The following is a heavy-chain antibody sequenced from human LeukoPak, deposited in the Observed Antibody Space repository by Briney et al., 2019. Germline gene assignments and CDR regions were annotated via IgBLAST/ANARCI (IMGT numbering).Heavy chain of an antibody. CDR3: AGRVRATVWTGFDH. V-gene: IGHV4-39*02. D-gene: IGHD1-26*01. CDR2: ISYDGNT. CDR1: SGSISSSSYY. Sequence: SETLSLTCTVSSGSISSSSYYWGWIRQPPGKGLEWIGSISYDGNTYYNPSLQSRVTISVDTSKNHFSLRLSPVTATDTAVYYCAGRVRATVWTGFDHWGRGTLVSVSS. J-gene: IGHJ5*02.